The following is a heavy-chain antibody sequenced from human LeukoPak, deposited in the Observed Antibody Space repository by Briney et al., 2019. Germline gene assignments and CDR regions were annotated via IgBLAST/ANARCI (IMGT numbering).Heavy chain of an antibody. CDR1: GGSISSSSYY. D-gene: IGHD6-25*01. CDR3: ASYGQRSRDY. J-gene: IGHJ4*02. V-gene: IGHV4-39*07. CDR2: IYYSGST. Sequence: PSETLSLTCTVSGGSISSSSYYWGWIRQPPGKGLEWIGSIYYSGSTYYNPSLKSRVTISVDKSKNQFSLKLSSVTAADTAVYYCASYGQRSRDYWGQGTLVTVSS.